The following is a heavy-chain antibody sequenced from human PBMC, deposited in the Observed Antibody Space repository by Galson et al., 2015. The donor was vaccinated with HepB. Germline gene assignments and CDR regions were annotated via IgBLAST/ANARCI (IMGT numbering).Heavy chain of an antibody. Sequence: SVKVSCKASGYSFTTYLISWVRQAPGQGLQWMRRVRPYNRDTQYAPGLQVRLTMTTDTSTRRAYLELRSLTSHDTAVYYCARGGMATIGGPTFDDWGHGTLITVSS. CDR1: GYSFTTYL. CDR3: ARGGMATIGGPTFDD. J-gene: IGHJ4*01. CDR2: VRPYNRDT. D-gene: IGHD5-24*01. V-gene: IGHV1-18*01.